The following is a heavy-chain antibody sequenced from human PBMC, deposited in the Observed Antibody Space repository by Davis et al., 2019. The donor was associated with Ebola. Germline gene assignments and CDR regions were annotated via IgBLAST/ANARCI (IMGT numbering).Heavy chain of an antibody. J-gene: IGHJ4*02. CDR1: GGSISSGGYS. D-gene: IGHD3-22*01. CDR2: IYYSGST. CDR3: ARRVPLYYYDSSGYDSLYYFDY. Sequence: MPSETLSLTCAVSGGSISSGGYSWSWIRQPPGKGLEWIGYIYYSGSTYYNPSLKSRVTISVDTSKNQFSLKLSSVTAADTAVYYCARRVPLYYYDSSGYDSLYYFDYWGQGTLVTVSS. V-gene: IGHV4-30-4*07.